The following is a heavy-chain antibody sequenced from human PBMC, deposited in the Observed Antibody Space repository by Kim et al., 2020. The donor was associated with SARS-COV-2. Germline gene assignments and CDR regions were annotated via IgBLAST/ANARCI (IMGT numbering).Heavy chain of an antibody. J-gene: IGHJ6*02. V-gene: IGHV3-33*06. CDR2: IWYDGSNK. D-gene: IGHD2-2*01. CDR1: GFTFSSYG. CDR3: AKDKGPLGYCSSTSCKYYCYYYGMDV. Sequence: GGSLRLSCAASGFTFSSYGMHWVRQAPGKGLEWVAVIWYDGSNKYYADSVKGRFTISRDNSKNTLYLQMNSLRAEDTAVYYCAKDKGPLGYCSSTSCKYYCYYYGMDVWGQGTTVTVSS.